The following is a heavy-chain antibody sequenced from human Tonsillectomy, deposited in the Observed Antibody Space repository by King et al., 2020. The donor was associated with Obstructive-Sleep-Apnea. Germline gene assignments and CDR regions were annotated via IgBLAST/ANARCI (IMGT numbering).Heavy chain of an antibody. CDR1: GFSISGTNW. V-gene: IGHV4-28*01. CDR3: ARLGVTGYYFAY. CDR2: IFYSGST. Sequence: QLQESGPGLVKPSDTLSLTCAVSGFSISGTNWWGWIRQPPGKGLEWIGYIFYSGSTYYNPSLKSRVTMSVDTSKNQFSLKLSSVTAVDTAVYYCARLGVTGYYFAYWGQGTLVTVSS. D-gene: IGHD3-9*01. J-gene: IGHJ4*02.